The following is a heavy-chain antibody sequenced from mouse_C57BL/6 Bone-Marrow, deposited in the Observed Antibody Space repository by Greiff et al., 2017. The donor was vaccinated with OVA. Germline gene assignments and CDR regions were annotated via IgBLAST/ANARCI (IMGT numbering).Heavy chain of an antibody. D-gene: IGHD2-5*01. CDR3: ARWGPYYSIFYAMDY. V-gene: IGHV1-39*01. CDR2: INPNYGTT. J-gene: IGHJ4*01. CDR1: GYSFTDYN. Sequence: EVKLVESGPELVKPGASVKISCKASGYSFTDYNMNWVKQSNGKSLEWIGVINPNYGTTSYNQKFKGKATLTVDQSSSTAYMQLNSLTSEDSAVYYCARWGPYYSIFYAMDYWGQGTSVTVSS.